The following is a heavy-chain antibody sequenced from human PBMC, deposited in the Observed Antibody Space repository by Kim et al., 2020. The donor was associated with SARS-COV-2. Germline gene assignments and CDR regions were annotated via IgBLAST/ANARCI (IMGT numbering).Heavy chain of an antibody. CDR2: INHSGST. CDR1: GGSFSGYY. V-gene: IGHV4-34*01. Sequence: SETLSLTCAVYGGSFSGYYWSWIRQPPGKGLEWIGEINHSGSTNYNPSLKSRVTISVDTSKNQFSLKLSAVTAADTAVYYCARGSPGRNWFDPWGQGTLVTVSS. CDR3: ARGSPGRNWFDP. J-gene: IGHJ5*02.